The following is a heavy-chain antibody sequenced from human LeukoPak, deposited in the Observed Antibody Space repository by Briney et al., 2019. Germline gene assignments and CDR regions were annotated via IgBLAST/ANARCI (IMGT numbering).Heavy chain of an antibody. CDR2: MSWNSGSI. D-gene: IGHD2-15*01. V-gene: IGHV3-9*01. J-gene: IGHJ4*02. Sequence: GGSLRLSCAASGFTFDDYAMHWVRQAPGKGLEWVSGMSWNSGSIGYADSVKGRFTISRDNAKNSLYLQMNSLRAEDTALYYCAGSSFDYWGQGTLVTVSS. CDR1: GFTFDDYA. CDR3: AGSSFDY.